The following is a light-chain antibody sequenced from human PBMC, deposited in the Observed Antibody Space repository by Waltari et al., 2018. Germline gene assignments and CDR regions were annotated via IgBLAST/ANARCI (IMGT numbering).Light chain of an antibody. V-gene: IGLV2-14*01. CDR3: SSYTDSSTLV. Sequence: QSALTPPASVSGSPGQSITISCTATSRDVGGYNYASWDQPHPGKAPKLMIYEVSNRPSGVSNRFSGSKSGNTASLTISGLQTEDEADYYCSSYTDSSTLVFGGGTKLTVL. CDR1: SRDVGGYNY. CDR2: EVS. J-gene: IGLJ3*02.